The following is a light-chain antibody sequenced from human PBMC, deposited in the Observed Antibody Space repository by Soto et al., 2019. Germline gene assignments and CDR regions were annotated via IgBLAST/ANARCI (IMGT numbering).Light chain of an antibody. CDR3: KQYSSYWT. V-gene: IGKV1-5*01. CDR2: DAT. CDR1: QSISRW. J-gene: IGKJ1*01. Sequence: DIQMPPSPSTISAAVVSRLQITCRASQSISRWLAWYQQKPGKAPKLLIHDATSLESGVPSRFSGSGSGTEFTLTISSLQPDDFATYYCKQYSSYWTFAKGTKVDIK.